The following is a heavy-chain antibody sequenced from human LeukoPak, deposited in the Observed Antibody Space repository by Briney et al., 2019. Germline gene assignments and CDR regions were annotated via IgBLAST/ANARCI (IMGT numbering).Heavy chain of an antibody. D-gene: IGHD3-22*01. J-gene: IGHJ4*02. CDR2: ISAYNGNT. Sequence: ASVPVSCKASGYTFISYGSSWLRPPPAQGLEWMGWISAYNGNTNYVQKLQGRVTMTTDTSTSTAYMELRSLRSDDTAVYYCARQDYYDSSGVFDYWGQGTLVTVSS. CDR3: ARQDYYDSSGVFDY. V-gene: IGHV1-18*01. CDR1: GYTFISYG.